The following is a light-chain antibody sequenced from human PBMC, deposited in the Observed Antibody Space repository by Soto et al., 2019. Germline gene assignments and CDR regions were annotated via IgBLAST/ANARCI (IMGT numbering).Light chain of an antibody. J-gene: IGKJ1*01. CDR3: KQYGSSGT. CDR1: QSVSNNY. CDR2: GAS. V-gene: IGKV3-20*01. Sequence: EIVLTQSPATLSLSPWERATLSCRASQSVSNNYLAWYQQKPGHAPRLLIYGASNRATGIPDSFSGSGSGTDFTLTISRLEPEDFAVYYCKQYGSSGTFGQGTKVEIK.